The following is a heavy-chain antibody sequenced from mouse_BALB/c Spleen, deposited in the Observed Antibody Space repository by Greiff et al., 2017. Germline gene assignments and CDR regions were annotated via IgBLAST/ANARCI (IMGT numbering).Heavy chain of an antibody. J-gene: IGHJ2*01. V-gene: IGHV1-87*01. Sequence: VQLQQSGAELARPGASVKLSCKASGYTFTSYWMQWVKQRPGQVLEWIGAIYPGDGDTRYTQKFKGKATLTADKSSSTAYMQLSSLASEDSAVYYCARGDGSSYFDYWGQGTTLTVSS. CDR3: ARGDGSSYFDY. CDR2: IYPGDGDT. CDR1: GYTFTSYW. D-gene: IGHD1-1*01.